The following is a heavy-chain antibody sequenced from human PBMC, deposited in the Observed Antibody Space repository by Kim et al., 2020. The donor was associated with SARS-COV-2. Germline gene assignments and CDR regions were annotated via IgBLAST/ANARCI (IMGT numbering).Heavy chain of an antibody. CDR1: GFTFTSSA. J-gene: IGHJ3*02. Sequence: SVKVSCKASGFTFTSSAVQWVRQARGQRLEWIGWIVVGSGNTNYAQKFQERVTITRDMSTSTAYMELSSLRSEDTAVYYCAAPSAGTRAFDIWGQGTMVTVSS. V-gene: IGHV1-58*01. CDR2: IVVGSGNT. CDR3: AAPSAGTRAFDI. D-gene: IGHD6-13*01.